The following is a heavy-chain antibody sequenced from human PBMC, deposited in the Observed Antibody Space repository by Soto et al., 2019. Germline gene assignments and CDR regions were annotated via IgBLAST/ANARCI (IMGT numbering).Heavy chain of an antibody. J-gene: IGHJ4*02. V-gene: IGHV3-9*01. CDR1: GFSFDDYG. CDR2: ISWNSGDI. D-gene: IGHD3-22*01. CDR3: AKDNDFDRDGAFDY. Sequence: EVQLVESGGGSVQPGRSLRLSCAASGFSFDDYGMHWVRQGPGKGLEWVSGISWNSGDIYYADSVKGRFTISRDNAKRTLYLQMNSLRTEDTALDYCAKDNDFDRDGAFDYWGQGILVTVSS.